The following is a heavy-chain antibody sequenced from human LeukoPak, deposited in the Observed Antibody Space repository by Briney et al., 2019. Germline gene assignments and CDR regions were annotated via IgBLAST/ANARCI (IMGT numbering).Heavy chain of an antibody. J-gene: IGHJ6*02. D-gene: IGHD2-2*01. V-gene: IGHV1-69*04. Sequence: GASVKVSCKASGGTFSSYAISWVRQAPGQGLEWMGRIIPILGIANYAQKFQGRVTITADKSTSTAYMELSSLRSEDTAVYYCARDSCSSTSCSTQYYYYYYGMDVWGQGTTVTVSS. CDR3: ARDSCSSTSCSTQYYYYYYGMDV. CDR1: GGTFSSYA. CDR2: IIPILGIA.